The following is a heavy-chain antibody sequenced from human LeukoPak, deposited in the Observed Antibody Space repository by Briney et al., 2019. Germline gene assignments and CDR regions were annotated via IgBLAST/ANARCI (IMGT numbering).Heavy chain of an antibody. V-gene: IGHV1-2*02. J-gene: IGHJ3*02. CDR3: ARYYYDSSGKQRAFDI. CDR2: INPNSGGT. CDR1: GYTFTGYY. Sequence: ASVTVSCKASGYTFTGYYIHWVRQAPGQGLEWMGWINPNSGGTNYAQKFQGRVTMTRDTSISTAYMELSRLRSDDTAVYYCARYYYDSSGKQRAFDIWGQGTMVTVSS. D-gene: IGHD3-22*01.